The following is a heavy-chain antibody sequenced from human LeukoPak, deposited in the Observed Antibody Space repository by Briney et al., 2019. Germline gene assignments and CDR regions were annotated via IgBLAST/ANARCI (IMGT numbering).Heavy chain of an antibody. Sequence: SETLSLTCAVYRGSVSGYYWSWIRQSPGKGLEWIGEISHSGRSKNNPSLKSRVTISVDTSKNQFSLKLSSVTAADTAVYYCARGLRIAVAGANPHYDYWGQGTLVTVSS. CDR1: RGSVSGYY. CDR3: ARGLRIAVAGANPHYDY. CDR2: ISHSGRS. J-gene: IGHJ4*02. V-gene: IGHV4-34*01. D-gene: IGHD6-19*01.